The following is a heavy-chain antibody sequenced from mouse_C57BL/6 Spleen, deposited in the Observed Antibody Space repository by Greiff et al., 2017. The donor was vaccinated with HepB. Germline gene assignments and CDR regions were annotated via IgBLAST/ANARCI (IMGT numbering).Heavy chain of an antibody. CDR3: ARSNWAYFDY. CDR2: IRNKANGYTT. V-gene: IGHV7-3*01. Sequence: EVKVEESGGGLVQPGGSLSLSCAASGFTFTDYYMSWVRQPPGKALEWLGFIRNKANGYTTEYSASVQGRFTISRDNSQSILYLQMNALRAEDSATYYCARSNWAYFDYWGQGTTLTVSS. J-gene: IGHJ2*01. D-gene: IGHD4-1*01. CDR1: GFTFTDYY.